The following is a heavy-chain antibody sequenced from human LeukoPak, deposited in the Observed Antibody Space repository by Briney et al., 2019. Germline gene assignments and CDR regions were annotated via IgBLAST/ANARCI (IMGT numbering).Heavy chain of an antibody. J-gene: IGHJ4*02. D-gene: IGHD5/OR15-5a*01. Sequence: AGGSLRLSCAASGFTFSSYEINWVRQAPGKGLEWVSYISSSGGNKYYADSVKGRFTISRDNAKNSLYLQMNSLRAEDTAVYYCARVLSTATTFDYWGQGTLVTVSS. CDR1: GFTFSSYE. CDR3: ARVLSTATTFDY. CDR2: ISSSGGNK. V-gene: IGHV3-48*03.